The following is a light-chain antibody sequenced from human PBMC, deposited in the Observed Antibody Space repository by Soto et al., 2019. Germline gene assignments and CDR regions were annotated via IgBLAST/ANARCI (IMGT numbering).Light chain of an antibody. V-gene: IGLV2-14*01. J-gene: IGLJ2*01. CDR3: SSYTSSNTLI. CDR2: EVT. CDR1: SSDVGGYNY. Sequence: QSALTQPASVSGSPGQSITISCTGTSSDVGGYNYVSWFQHYPGKAPKVMIYEVTNRPSGVSNRFSGSKSGNTASLTISGLQAEDEADYYCSSYTSSNTLIFGGGTKLTVL.